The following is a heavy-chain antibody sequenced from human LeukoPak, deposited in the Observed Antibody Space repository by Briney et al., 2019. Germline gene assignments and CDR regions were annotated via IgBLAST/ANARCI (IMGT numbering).Heavy chain of an antibody. CDR1: GFTVSSNY. V-gene: IGHV3-66*01. CDR3: ATGPAYCGGDCYSYYFDY. Sequence: GSLRLSCAASGFTVSSNYMSWVRQAPGKGLEWVSVIYSGGSTYYADSVKGRFTISRDNSKNTLYLQMNSLRAEDTAVYYCATGPAYCGGDCYSYYFDYWGQGTLVTVSS. D-gene: IGHD2-21*02. CDR2: IYSGGST. J-gene: IGHJ4*02.